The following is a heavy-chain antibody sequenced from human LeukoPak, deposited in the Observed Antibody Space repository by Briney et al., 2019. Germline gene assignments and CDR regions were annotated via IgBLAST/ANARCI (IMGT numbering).Heavy chain of an antibody. J-gene: IGHJ3*02. D-gene: IGHD3-22*01. CDR3: ARGYDSSGYHDAFDI. Sequence: PSETLSLTCTVSGGSISSGGYYWSWIRQHQGQGLEWIGSIYYSGSTYYNPSLKSRVTISVDTSKNQFSLKLSSVTAADTAVYYCARGYDSSGYHDAFDIWGQGTMVTVSS. V-gene: IGHV4-31*02. CDR1: GGSISSGGYY. CDR2: IYYSGST.